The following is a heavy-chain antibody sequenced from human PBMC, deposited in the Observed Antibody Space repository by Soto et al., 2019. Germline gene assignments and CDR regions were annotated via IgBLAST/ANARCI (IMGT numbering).Heavy chain of an antibody. CDR3: AREEVTVTPLGWFES. V-gene: IGHV1-69*06. J-gene: IGHJ5*01. D-gene: IGHD2-21*02. CDR1: GYTFNNYA. Sequence: RASVKVSCKASGYTFNNYAISWMRQTPGRGLEWLGEIVPIFGTTNYPQEFQGRVTITADTSTSTAYMELSRLISEDTAIYYCAREEVTVTPLGWFESLGQGTLVTVSS. CDR2: IVPIFGTT.